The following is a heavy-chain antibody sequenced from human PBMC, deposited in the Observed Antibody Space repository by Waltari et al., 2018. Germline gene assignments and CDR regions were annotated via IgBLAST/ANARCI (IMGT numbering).Heavy chain of an antibody. V-gene: IGHV3-21*01. CDR2: ISSSSSYI. CDR1: GFTFSSYS. Sequence: EVQLVESGGGLVKPGGSLRLSCAASGFTFSSYSMNWVRQAPGKGLEWVSAISSSSSYIYYADSVKGRFTISRDNAKNSLYLQMNSLRAEDTAVYYCARGVTALIDYWGQGTLVTVSS. D-gene: IGHD4-4*01. CDR3: ARGVTALIDY. J-gene: IGHJ4*02.